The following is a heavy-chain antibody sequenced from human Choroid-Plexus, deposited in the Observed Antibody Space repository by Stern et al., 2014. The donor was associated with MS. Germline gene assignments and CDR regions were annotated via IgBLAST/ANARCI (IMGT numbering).Heavy chain of an antibody. D-gene: IGHD2/OR15-2a*01. Sequence: VQLVQSGGGVVQPGRPLRLSCVASGFTFGSCAMHWVRQAPGKGLEGVAGVSYDGSNKYYADSVKGRFTISRDNSQNTLYMQMSGLRPEDTAVYYCAKDRQYLTYFFDHWGQGSLVTVSS. CDR2: VSYDGSNK. CDR1: GFTFGSCA. CDR3: AKDRQYLTYFFDH. J-gene: IGHJ5*02. V-gene: IGHV3-30*18.